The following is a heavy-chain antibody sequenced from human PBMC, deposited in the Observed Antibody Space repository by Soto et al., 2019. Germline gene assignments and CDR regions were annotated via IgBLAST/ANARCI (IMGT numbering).Heavy chain of an antibody. CDR3: ASAGSYRFDY. V-gene: IGHV3-74*01. CDR1: GFTFSSYW. Sequence: EVQLVESGGDLVQPGGSLRLSCAASGFTFSSYWMHWVRQAPGKGLVWVSRINSDGSSTSYGDSVKGRVTISRDNAKNSLSLQMTSLSAEDTAVYYCASAGSYRFDYWGQGTLLTVSS. CDR2: INSDGSST. D-gene: IGHD3-10*01. J-gene: IGHJ4*02.